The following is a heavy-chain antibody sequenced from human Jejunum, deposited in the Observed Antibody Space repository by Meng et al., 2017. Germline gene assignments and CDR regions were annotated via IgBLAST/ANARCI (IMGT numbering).Heavy chain of an antibody. V-gene: IGHV6-1*01. CDR2: TYYRSKWYI. CDR3: AGGGLVRSTRGYFDY. D-gene: IGHD1-26*01. J-gene: IGHJ4*02. CDR1: GDSVSSNSAG. Sequence: QVQMQQSGPGLVKPSQTLSPTCASSGDSVSSNSAGWNWIRQSPSRGLEWLGRTYYRSKWYIDYAVSVKSRITINPDTSKNQFSLHLNSVTPEDTAVYYCAGGGLVRSTRGYFDYWGQGTLVTVSS.